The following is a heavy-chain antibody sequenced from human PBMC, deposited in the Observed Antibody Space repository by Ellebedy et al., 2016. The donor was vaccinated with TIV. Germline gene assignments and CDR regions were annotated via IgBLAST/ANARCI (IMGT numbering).Heavy chain of an antibody. V-gene: IGHV3-23*01. CDR1: GFTFSSYA. J-gene: IGHJ6*02. D-gene: IGHD2/OR15-2a*01. CDR2: ISGGGGST. Sequence: PGGSLRLSCAASGFTFSSYAMSWVRQAPGKGLEWVSTISGGGGSTYYADSVKGRFTISRDNSNNTLYLQMNSVRAEYTAVYHCANHLFSFSYGMDVWGQGTTVTVSS. CDR3: ANHLFSFSYGMDV.